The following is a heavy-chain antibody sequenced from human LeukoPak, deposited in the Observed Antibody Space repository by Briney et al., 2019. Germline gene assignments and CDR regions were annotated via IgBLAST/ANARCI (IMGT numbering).Heavy chain of an antibody. D-gene: IGHD1-26*01. Sequence: SETLSLTCTVSGGSISSYYWSWIRQPPGKGLEWIGYIYYSGSTNYNPSLKSRVTISVDTSKNQFPLKLSSVTAADTAVYYCASLQVEATSFDYWGQGTLVTVSS. CDR1: GGSISSYY. CDR2: IYYSGST. V-gene: IGHV4-59*01. J-gene: IGHJ4*02. CDR3: ASLQVEATSFDY.